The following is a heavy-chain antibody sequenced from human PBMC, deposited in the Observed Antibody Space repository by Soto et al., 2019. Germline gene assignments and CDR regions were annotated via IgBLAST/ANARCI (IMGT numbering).Heavy chain of an antibody. CDR3: ARAYIVGAMGYYYGMDV. V-gene: IGHV4-61*08. CDR1: GGSISSGGYS. Sequence: SETLSLTCAVSGGSISSGGYSWSWIRQPPGKGMEWIGYIYYSGSTNYYPSLKSRVTISVDTSKNQFSLKLSSVTAADTAVYYCARAYIVGAMGYYYGMDVWGQGTTVTVSS. CDR2: IYYSGST. D-gene: IGHD1-26*01. J-gene: IGHJ6*02.